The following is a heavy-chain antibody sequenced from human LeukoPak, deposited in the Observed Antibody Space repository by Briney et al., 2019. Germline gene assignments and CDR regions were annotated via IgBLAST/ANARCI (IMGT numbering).Heavy chain of an antibody. Sequence: ASVKVSCKASGYTFTSYAMHWVRQAPGQRLDWMGWINAGNGNTKYSQKFQGRVTITRDTSASTAYMELSSLRSEDTAVYYCARVAGLSDAFDIWGQGTMVTVSS. CDR3: ARVAGLSDAFDI. V-gene: IGHV1-3*01. CDR2: INAGNGNT. CDR1: GYTFTSYA. J-gene: IGHJ3*02. D-gene: IGHD2-15*01.